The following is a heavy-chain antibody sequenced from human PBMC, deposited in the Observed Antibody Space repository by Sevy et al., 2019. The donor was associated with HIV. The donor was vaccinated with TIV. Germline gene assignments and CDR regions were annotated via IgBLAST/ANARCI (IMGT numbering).Heavy chain of an antibody. CDR3: ARAVGSLWFGELFTNYYYYYYMDV. V-gene: IGHV1-69*06. J-gene: IGHJ6*03. CDR2: IIPIFGTA. D-gene: IGHD3-10*01. Sequence: ASVKVSCKASGGTFSSYAISWVRQAPGQGLEWMGGIIPIFGTANYAQKFQGRVTITADKSTSTAYMELSSLRLEDTAVYYCARAVGSLWFGELFTNYYYYYYMDVWGKGTTVTVSS. CDR1: GGTFSSYA.